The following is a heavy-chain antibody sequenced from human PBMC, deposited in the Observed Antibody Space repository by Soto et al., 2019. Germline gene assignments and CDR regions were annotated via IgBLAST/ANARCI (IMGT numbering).Heavy chain of an antibody. D-gene: IGHD3-9*01. CDR3: ARGGIYDSLTGYGE. J-gene: IGHJ4*02. CDR2: VYNWGST. Sequence: QVQLQESGPGLVKPSGTLSLTCAVSGASISSSNWWSWVRKPRGKGLEWIGEVYNWGSTNYNPSHKSGVTISVAKFKSQFSLKLTSVTAADTDVYYCARGGIYDSLTGYGEWGQGTLVSVSS. CDR1: GASISSSNW. V-gene: IGHV4-4*02.